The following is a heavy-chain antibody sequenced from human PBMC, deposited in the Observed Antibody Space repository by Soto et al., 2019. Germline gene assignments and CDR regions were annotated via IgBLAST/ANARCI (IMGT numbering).Heavy chain of an antibody. Sequence: ASVKVSCKASGYTFTSYYMHWVRQAPGQGLEWMGIINPSGGSTSYAQKFQGRVTMTRDTSTSTVYMELSSLRSEGTAVYYCARDRITIFGVVISRPYGMDVWGQGTTVTVSS. D-gene: IGHD3-3*01. V-gene: IGHV1-46*01. J-gene: IGHJ6*02. CDR3: ARDRITIFGVVISRPYGMDV. CDR1: GYTFTSYY. CDR2: INPSGGST.